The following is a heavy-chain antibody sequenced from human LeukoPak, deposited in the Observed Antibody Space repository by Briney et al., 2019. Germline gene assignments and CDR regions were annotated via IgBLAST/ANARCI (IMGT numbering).Heavy chain of an antibody. J-gene: IGHJ1*01. V-gene: IGHV5-51*01. CDR2: IYPGDSDT. CDR1: GYIFTSYW. CDR3: ARPYCSGGSCPEYFQH. Sequence: GESLKISCKGSGYIFTSYWIGWVRHMPGKGLEWMGIIYPGDSDTRYSPSFQGQVTISADKSISTAYLQWSGLKASDTAMYYCARPYCSGGSCPEYFQHWGQGTLVTVSS. D-gene: IGHD2-15*01.